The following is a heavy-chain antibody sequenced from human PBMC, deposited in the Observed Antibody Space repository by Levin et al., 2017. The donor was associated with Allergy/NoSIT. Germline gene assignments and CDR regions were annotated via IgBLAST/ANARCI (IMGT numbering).Heavy chain of an antibody. Sequence: GGSLRLSCTASGFTFGDYAMSWFRQAPGKGLEWVGFIRSKAYGGTTEYAASVKGRFTISRDDSKSIAYLQMNSLKTEDTAVYYCTRRVPYGDYPSYMDVWGKGTTVTVSS. J-gene: IGHJ6*03. CDR3: TRRVPYGDYPSYMDV. CDR1: GFTFGDYA. V-gene: IGHV3-49*03. D-gene: IGHD4-17*01. CDR2: IRSKAYGGTT.